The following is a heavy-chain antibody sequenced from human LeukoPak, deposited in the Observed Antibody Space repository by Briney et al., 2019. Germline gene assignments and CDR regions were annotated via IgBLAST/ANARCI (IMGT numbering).Heavy chain of an antibody. D-gene: IGHD6-13*01. Sequence: SETLSLTCTVSGGSISSYYWSWIRQPPGKGLEWIGYIYYSGSTNYNPSLKSRVTMSVDTSKNQFSLKLSSVTAADTAVYYCARVYSSSWDYWGQGTLVTVSS. J-gene: IGHJ4*02. CDR1: GGSISSYY. CDR2: IYYSGST. CDR3: ARVYSSSWDY. V-gene: IGHV4-59*01.